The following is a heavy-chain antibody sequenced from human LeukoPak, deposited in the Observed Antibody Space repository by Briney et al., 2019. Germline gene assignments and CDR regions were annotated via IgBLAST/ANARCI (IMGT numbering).Heavy chain of an antibody. CDR2: ISGSGGDT. Sequence: AGGSLRLSCVASGFSFSTSWMHWVRQVPGKGLQWVSRISGSGGDTYYADSVKGRFTISRDNSKNMLYMQMNSLRAEDTATYYCAKGGVGVTASEYWGQGTLLTVSS. V-gene: IGHV3-23*01. J-gene: IGHJ4*02. CDR1: GFSFSTSW. CDR3: AKGGVGVTASEY. D-gene: IGHD1-26*01.